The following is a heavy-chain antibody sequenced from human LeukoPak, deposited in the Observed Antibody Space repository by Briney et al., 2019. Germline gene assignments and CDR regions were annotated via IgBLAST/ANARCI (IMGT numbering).Heavy chain of an antibody. V-gene: IGHV3-48*03. CDR3: ARESGYVWGTYRTYYFDF. CDR1: GFTFSSYG. CDR2: ISSSVSTI. D-gene: IGHD3-16*02. Sequence: GGSLRLSCAASGFTFSSYGMNWVRQAPGKGLEWVSYISSSVSTIYYADSVKGRFTISRDNARNSLYLQLNSLRAEDTAVYYCARESGYVWGTYRTYYFDFWGQGTLVTVSS. J-gene: IGHJ4*02.